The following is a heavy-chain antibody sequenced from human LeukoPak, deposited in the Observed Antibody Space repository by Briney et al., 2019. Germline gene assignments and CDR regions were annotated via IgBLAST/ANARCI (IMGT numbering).Heavy chain of an antibody. J-gene: IGHJ6*04. CDR3: ARLRGPANTFYYYYYGVDV. V-gene: IGHV5-51*01. D-gene: IGHD2-2*01. Sequence: GASLKISCKASGFTFTSYWIAWVRPMPGKGLEWMGIVYPGDSDTRYSPSFQGQVTMSADKSITTAYLQWSSLKASDTAMYYCARLRGPANTFYYYYYGVDVWGKGTTVTVSS. CDR1: GFTFTSYW. CDR2: VYPGDSDT.